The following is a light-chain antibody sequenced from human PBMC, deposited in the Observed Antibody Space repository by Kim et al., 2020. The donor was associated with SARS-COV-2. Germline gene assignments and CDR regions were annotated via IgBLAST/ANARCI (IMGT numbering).Light chain of an antibody. CDR3: QACDSSTVV. Sequence: SYELTQPPPVSVSPGQTASITCSGDKLGDKYACWYQQKPGQSPVLVIYQDSKRPSGIPERFSGSNSGNTATLTISGTQAMDEADYYCQACDSSTVVFGGGTQLTVL. V-gene: IGLV3-1*01. CDR2: QDS. CDR1: KLGDKY. J-gene: IGLJ2*01.